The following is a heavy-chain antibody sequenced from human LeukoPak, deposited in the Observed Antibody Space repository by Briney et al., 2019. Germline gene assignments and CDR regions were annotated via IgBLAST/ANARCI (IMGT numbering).Heavy chain of an antibody. CDR2: IRGDNGNT. Sequence: ASVKVSCKASGYTFSNYGISWVRQAPGQGLEWVGWIRGDNGNTNYAQKFQGRVTMTRDTSISTAYMELTRLKSDDTAVYYCARGGLRVMVYRLYYMDVWGKGTTVTVSS. D-gene: IGHD2-8*01. CDR1: GYTFSNYG. V-gene: IGHV1-18*01. J-gene: IGHJ6*03. CDR3: ARGGLRVMVYRLYYMDV.